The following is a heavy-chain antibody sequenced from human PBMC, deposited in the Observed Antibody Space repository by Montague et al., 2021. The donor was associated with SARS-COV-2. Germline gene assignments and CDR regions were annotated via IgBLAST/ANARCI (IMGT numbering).Heavy chain of an antibody. CDR3: ARQENSSGWFKPDAFDI. V-gene: IGHV4-39*01. J-gene: IGHJ3*02. CDR1: GGSISGSSYY. Sequence: SETLSLTCTVSGGSISGSSYYWGWIPQPPGKGLEWIGSINYSGSTYYTPSLRSRVTISVDTSKNQFSLKLSSVTAADTAVYYCARQENSSGWFKPDAFDIWGQGTMVTVSS. D-gene: IGHD6-19*01. CDR2: INYSGST.